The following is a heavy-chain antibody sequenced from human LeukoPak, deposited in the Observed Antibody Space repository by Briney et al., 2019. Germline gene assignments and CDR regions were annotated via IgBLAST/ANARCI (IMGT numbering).Heavy chain of an antibody. CDR3: AKDAIGYDFWSGYYTRNYFDY. V-gene: IGHV3-23*01. CDR2: ISGSGGST. D-gene: IGHD3-3*01. J-gene: IGHJ4*02. Sequence: GGSLRLSCAASGFTFSSYAMSWVRRAPGKELEWVSAISGSGGSTYYADSVKGRFTISRDNSKNTLYLQMNSLRAEDTAVYYCAKDAIGYDFWSGYYTRNYFDYWGQGTLVTVSS. CDR1: GFTFSSYA.